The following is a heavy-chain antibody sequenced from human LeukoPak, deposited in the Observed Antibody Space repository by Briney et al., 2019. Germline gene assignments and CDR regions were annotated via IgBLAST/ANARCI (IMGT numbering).Heavy chain of an antibody. CDR1: GFTFSSYA. V-gene: IGHV3-23*01. Sequence: GGSLRLSCAASGFTFSSYAMSWVRQAPGKGLEWVSAISGSGGSTYYADSVKGRFTISRDNSKNTLYLQMNSLRAEDTAVYYCAKDTIFGVVIDYGMDVWGQGTTVTVSS. CDR3: AKDTIFGVVIDYGMDV. D-gene: IGHD3-3*01. CDR2: ISGSGGST. J-gene: IGHJ6*02.